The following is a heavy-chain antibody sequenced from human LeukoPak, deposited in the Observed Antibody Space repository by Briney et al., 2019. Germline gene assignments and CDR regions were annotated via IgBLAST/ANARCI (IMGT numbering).Heavy chain of an antibody. D-gene: IGHD1-26*01. CDR2: IYPGDSDT. Sequence: GESLKISCKGSGYSFTDYWIGWVRQMPGKGLEWMGIIYPGDSDTRDSPSFQGQATMSVDKSVSTAYLQWSSLKSSDSAMYYCARQGGRLLPSDFWGLGTLVTVSS. J-gene: IGHJ4*02. CDR3: ARQGGRLLPSDF. V-gene: IGHV5-51*01. CDR1: GYSFTDYW.